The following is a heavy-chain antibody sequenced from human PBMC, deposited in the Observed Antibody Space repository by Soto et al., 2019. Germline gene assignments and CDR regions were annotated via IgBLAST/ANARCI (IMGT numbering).Heavy chain of an antibody. V-gene: IGHV1-24*01. CDR1: GYTLTELS. CDR2: FDPEDGET. D-gene: IGHD1-26*01. J-gene: IGHJ3*02. Sequence: ASVKVSCKVSGYTLTELSMHWVRQAPGKGLEWMGGFDPEDGETIYAQKFQGRVTMTEDTSTDTAYMELSSLRSEDTAVYYCATFWGGATAFDIWGQGTMVTVSS. CDR3: ATFWGGATAFDI.